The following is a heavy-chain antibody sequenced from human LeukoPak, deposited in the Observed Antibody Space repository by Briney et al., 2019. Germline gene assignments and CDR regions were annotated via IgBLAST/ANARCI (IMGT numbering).Heavy chain of an antibody. Sequence: SDTLSLTCTVSGGSINNYYWIWIRHPTGKGLEWIGRIYTRGSTNYNPSLKSRVTMSVDTSKNQFSLKLSSVAAADAAVYYCARGRYCSADICSGGDAFDIWGQGTMVSVSS. CDR1: GGSINNYY. D-gene: IGHD2-15*01. J-gene: IGHJ3*02. CDR3: ARGRYCSADICSGGDAFDI. CDR2: IYTRGST. V-gene: IGHV4-4*07.